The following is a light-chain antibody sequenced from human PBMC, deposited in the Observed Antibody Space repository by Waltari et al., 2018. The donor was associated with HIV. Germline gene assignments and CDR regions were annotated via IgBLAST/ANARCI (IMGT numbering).Light chain of an antibody. CDR1: ISNLGGNF. J-gene: IGLJ3*02. V-gene: IGLV1-47*01. CDR3: STWDNSLSHWV. CDR2: RND. Sequence: QSVVTQPPSASGTPGQNISISCSGDISNLGGNFVYWYQQRPGTAPRLLIYRNDQRPPGVPDRFSGSKSATSASLAIRGLRSEDEADYHCSTWDNSLSHWVFGGGTKVTVL.